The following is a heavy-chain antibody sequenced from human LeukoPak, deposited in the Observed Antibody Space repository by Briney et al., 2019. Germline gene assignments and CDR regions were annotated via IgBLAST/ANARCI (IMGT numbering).Heavy chain of an antibody. D-gene: IGHD2-8*02. J-gene: IGHJ4*02. CDR1: GFTFGDYA. Sequence: GGSPRLSCTVSGFTFGDYAMNWVRQPPGKGLEWVSSIFPSGGEIHYADSVRGRFTISRDNSKSTLSLQMNSLRAEDTAIYYCATYRQVLLPFESWGQGTLVTVSS. CDR3: ATYRQVLLPFES. V-gene: IGHV3-23*01. CDR2: IFPSGGEI.